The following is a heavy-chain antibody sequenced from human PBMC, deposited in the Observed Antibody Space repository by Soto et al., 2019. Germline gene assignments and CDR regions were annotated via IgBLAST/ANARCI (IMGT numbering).Heavy chain of an antibody. V-gene: IGHV3-23*01. D-gene: IGHD3-10*01. CDR1: GFSFTTYA. Sequence: EVQLLESGGGLAQPGGSLRLSCAASGFSFTTYAMNWVRQAPGKGLEWVSGVSGRGSTTYLAVSVKGRFITSRDNSKKMVYLYMRSLRVEDTAVYYCARDPTYSYDSESPHSFDYWGQGTLVTVTS. CDR3: ARDPTYSYDSESPHSFDY. J-gene: IGHJ4*02. CDR2: VSGRGSTT.